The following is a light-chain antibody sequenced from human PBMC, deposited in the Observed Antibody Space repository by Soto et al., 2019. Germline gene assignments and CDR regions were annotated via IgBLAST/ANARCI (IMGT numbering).Light chain of an antibody. CDR2: DAS. CDR1: QNIFTY. CDR3: QQRYNWPPIT. J-gene: IGKJ5*01. V-gene: IGKV3-11*01. Sequence: EVVLTQSPATLSLSPGDRATLSCRASQNIFTYLAWYQQKPGQAPRLLIYDASNRATGVPARFSGSGSGTDFTLTTSSLEPEDFAVYYCQQRYNWPPITFGQGTRLEIK.